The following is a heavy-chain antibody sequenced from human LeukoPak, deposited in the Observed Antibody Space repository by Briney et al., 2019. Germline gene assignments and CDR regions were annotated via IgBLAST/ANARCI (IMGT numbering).Heavy chain of an antibody. D-gene: IGHD2-15*01. Sequence: GGSLRLSCVVSGFTFSDYYMSWIRQAPGKGLEWVSYISSDNSTAYYADSVKGRFTVSRDNAKDSLYLQMNSLRAEDTAVYYCAREEHRVGCSGGSCYSYLYYFDYWGQGTLVTVSS. CDR3: AREEHRVGCSGGSCYSYLYYFDY. CDR1: GFTFSDYY. CDR2: ISSDNSTA. J-gene: IGHJ4*02. V-gene: IGHV3-11*01.